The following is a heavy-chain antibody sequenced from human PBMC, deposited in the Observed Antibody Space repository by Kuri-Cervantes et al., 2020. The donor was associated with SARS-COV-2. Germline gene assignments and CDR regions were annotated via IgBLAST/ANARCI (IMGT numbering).Heavy chain of an antibody. V-gene: IGHV1-2*02. D-gene: IGHD4-11*01. Sequence: ASVKVSCKASGYTFTGYYMHWVRQAPGQGLEWMGWVNPNSGGTNYAQKFQGRVTMTRDTSISTAYMELSSLRSEDTAVYYCARKRISRTVTTGGNWFDPWGQGTLVTVSS. J-gene: IGHJ5*02. CDR3: ARKRISRTVTTGGNWFDP. CDR2: VNPNSGGT. CDR1: GYTFTGYY.